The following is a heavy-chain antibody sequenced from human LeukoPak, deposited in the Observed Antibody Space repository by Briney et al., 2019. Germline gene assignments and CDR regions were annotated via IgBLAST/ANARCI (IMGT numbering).Heavy chain of an antibody. CDR1: GFTFSSYA. J-gene: IGHJ3*02. D-gene: IGHD3-22*01. V-gene: IGHV3-23*01. CDR3: ARDWQYYYDSYVFDI. Sequence: GGSLRLSCAASGFTFSSYAMSWVRQAPGKGLEWVSAISGSGGSTYYADSVKGRFTISRDNSKNTLYLQMNSLRAEDTAVYYCARDWQYYYDSYVFDIWGQGTMVTVSS. CDR2: ISGSGGST.